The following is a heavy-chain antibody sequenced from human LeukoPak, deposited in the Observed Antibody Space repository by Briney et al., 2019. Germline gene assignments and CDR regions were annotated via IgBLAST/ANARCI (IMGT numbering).Heavy chain of an antibody. J-gene: IGHJ4*02. V-gene: IGHV3-30*18. CDR3: AKSVAGLRGIDY. D-gene: IGHD6-19*01. CDR1: GFTFSSYG. CDR2: ISYDGSNK. Sequence: GRSLRLSCAASGFTFSSYGMHWVRQAPGKGLEWVAVISYDGSNKYYADSVKGRFTISRDNSKNTLYLQMNSLRAEDTAVYYCAKSVAGLRGIDYWGQGTLVTVSS.